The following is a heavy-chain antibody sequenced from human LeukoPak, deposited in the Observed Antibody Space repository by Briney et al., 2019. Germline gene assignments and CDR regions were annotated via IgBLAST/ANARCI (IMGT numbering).Heavy chain of an antibody. CDR3: ALGGTYFDY. J-gene: IGHJ4*02. CDR2: IKQDRSEK. D-gene: IGHD1-26*01. V-gene: IGHV3-7*01. CDR1: GFTFTNYW. Sequence: GGSLRLSCAASGFTFTNYWMSWVRQAPGKGLELVANIKQDRSEKYYVDSVKGRFTISRDNSKNTLNLQMNSLRAEDTAVYYCALGGTYFDYWGQGTLVTVSS.